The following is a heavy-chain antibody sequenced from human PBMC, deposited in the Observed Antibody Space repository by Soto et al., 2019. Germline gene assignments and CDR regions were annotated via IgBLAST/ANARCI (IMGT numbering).Heavy chain of an antibody. CDR3: ATRNYYDSTGYFNF. J-gene: IGHJ4*01. Sequence: SETLSLTCVVSGGSISSHNWWTLVRQPPGKGLEWIGEIHQSGSTNYNPSLKSRVTISVDRSENHFSLRLSSVTAADTAVYYCATRNYYDSTGYFNFWGHGTLVT. V-gene: IGHV4-4*02. D-gene: IGHD3-22*01. CDR2: IHQSGST. CDR1: GGSISSHNW.